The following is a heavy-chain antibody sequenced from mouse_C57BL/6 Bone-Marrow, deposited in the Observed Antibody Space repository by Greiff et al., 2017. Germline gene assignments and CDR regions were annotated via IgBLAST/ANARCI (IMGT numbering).Heavy chain of an antibody. CDR2: INPNNGGH. J-gene: IGHJ2*01. Sequence: VQLQQSGPELVKPGASVKIPCKASGYTFTEYNMDWVKQSHGKSLEWIGDINPNNGGHIYNTKFKGQATLTVDKSSSTAYMELRSLTSEATAVYYCASGYGYFYFDYWGQGTTLTVAS. CDR3: ASGYGYFYFDY. V-gene: IGHV1-18*01. D-gene: IGHD2-2*01. CDR1: GYTFTEYN.